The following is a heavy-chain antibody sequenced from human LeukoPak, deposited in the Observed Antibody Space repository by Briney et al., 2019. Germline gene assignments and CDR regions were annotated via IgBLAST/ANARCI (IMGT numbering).Heavy chain of an antibody. V-gene: IGHV1-8*01. CDR1: GYTFTNYD. CDR3: ARGTSGYTPFDPQVLGETFDI. Sequence: ASVKVSCKASGYTFTNYDINWVRQATGQGLEWMGWMNPNSGNTGYAQRFQGRVTMTRDTSTGTAYMDLSSLTSEDTAVYYCARGTSGYTPFDPQVLGETFDIWGQGTMVTVSS. CDR2: MNPNSGNT. J-gene: IGHJ3*02. D-gene: IGHD5-12*01.